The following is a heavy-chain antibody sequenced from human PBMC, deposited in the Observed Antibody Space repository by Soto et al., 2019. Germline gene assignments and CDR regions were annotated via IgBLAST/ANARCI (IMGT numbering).Heavy chain of an antibody. V-gene: IGHV3-23*01. CDR3: AKASGSYYYYYGMDV. CDR1: GFTFSSYA. D-gene: IGHD1-26*01. CDR2: ISGSGGST. Sequence: PGGSLRLSCAASGFTFSSYAMSWVRQAPGKGLEWVSAISGSGGSTYYADSVKGRFTISRDNSKNTRYLQMNSLRAEDTAVYYCAKASGSYYYYYGMDVWGQGTTVTVSS. J-gene: IGHJ6*02.